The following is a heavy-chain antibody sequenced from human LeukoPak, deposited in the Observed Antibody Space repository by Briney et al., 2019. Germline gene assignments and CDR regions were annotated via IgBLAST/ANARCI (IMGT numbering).Heavy chain of an antibody. CDR2: INPSGGST. J-gene: IGHJ4*02. V-gene: IGHV1-46*03. Sequence: GASVKVSCKASGYTFTSYYMHWVRQAPGQGLEGMGIINPSGGSTSYAQKFQGRVTMTRDTSTSTVYMELSSLRSEDTAVYYCARDRGSGSYYVYFDYWGQGTLVTVSS. CDR1: GYTFTSYY. CDR3: ARDRGSGSYYVYFDY. D-gene: IGHD3-10*01.